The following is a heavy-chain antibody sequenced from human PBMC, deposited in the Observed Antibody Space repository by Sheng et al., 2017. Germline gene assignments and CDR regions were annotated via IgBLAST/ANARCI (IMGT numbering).Heavy chain of an antibody. CDR2: IYHSGST. J-gene: IGHJ4*02. Sequence: QVQLQESGPGLVKPSETLSLTCAVSGYSISSGYYWGWIRQPPGKGLEWIGSIYHSGSTYYNPSLKSRVTISVDTSKNQFSLKLSSVTAADTAVYYCARGRSYWGIGVYWGQGTLVTVSS. D-gene: IGHD1-26*01. CDR1: GYSISSGYY. CDR3: ARGRSYWGIGVY. V-gene: IGHV4-38-2*01.